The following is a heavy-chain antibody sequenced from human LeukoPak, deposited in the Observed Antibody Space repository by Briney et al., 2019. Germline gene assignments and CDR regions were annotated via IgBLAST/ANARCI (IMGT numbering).Heavy chain of an antibody. Sequence: SETLSLTCAVSGGSISSGGYSWSWIRQPPGKGLEWIGYIYHSESTSYNPSLKSRVTMSVDRSKNQFSLKLTSVTAADTDVYYCASGYGSGSYSTLDYWGQGTLVTVSS. D-gene: IGHD3-10*01. CDR2: IYHSEST. CDR3: ASGYGSGSYSTLDY. CDR1: GGSISSGGYS. V-gene: IGHV4-30-2*01. J-gene: IGHJ4*02.